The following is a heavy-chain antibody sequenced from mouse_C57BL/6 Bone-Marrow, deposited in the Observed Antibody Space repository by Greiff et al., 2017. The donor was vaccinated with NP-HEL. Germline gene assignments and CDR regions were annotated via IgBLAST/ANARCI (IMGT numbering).Heavy chain of an antibody. CDR3: ARSIYYGNYVDAMDY. D-gene: IGHD2-1*01. CDR1: GFSLTSYG. CDR2: IWGVGST. Sequence: VKLQESGPGLVAPSQSLSITCTVSGFSLTSYGVDWVRQSPGKGLEWLGVIWGVGSTNYNSALKSRLSISKDNSKSQVFLKMNSLQTDDTAMYYCARSIYYGNYVDAMDYWGQGTSVTVSS. J-gene: IGHJ4*01. V-gene: IGHV2-6*01.